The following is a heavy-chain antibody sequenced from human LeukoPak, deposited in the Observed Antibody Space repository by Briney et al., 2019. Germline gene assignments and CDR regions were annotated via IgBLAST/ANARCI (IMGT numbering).Heavy chain of an antibody. CDR2: ISVYNGNT. CDR3: ARNRWEPYHI. D-gene: IGHD1-26*01. Sequence: GASVKVSCKASGYTFTGYYMHWVRQAPGQGLEWMGWISVYNGNTNSTQKLQGRVTMTTDTSTSTAYMELRSLRSDDTAVYYCARNRWEPYHIWGQGTMVTVSS. CDR1: GYTFTGYY. J-gene: IGHJ3*02. V-gene: IGHV1-18*04.